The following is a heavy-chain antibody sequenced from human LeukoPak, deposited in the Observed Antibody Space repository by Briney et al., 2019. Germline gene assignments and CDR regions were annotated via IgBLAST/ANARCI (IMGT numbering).Heavy chain of an antibody. CDR3: ARGVGSGYTDY. Sequence: SETLSLTCAVYGGSFSGYYWTWIRQPPGKGLEWIGEINPSGSTNYNPSLKSRVTISVDTSKNQFSLRLSSVTAADTAVYYCARGVGSGYTDYWGQGALVTVSS. J-gene: IGHJ4*02. CDR2: INPSGST. CDR1: GGSFSGYY. D-gene: IGHD3-22*01. V-gene: IGHV4-34*01.